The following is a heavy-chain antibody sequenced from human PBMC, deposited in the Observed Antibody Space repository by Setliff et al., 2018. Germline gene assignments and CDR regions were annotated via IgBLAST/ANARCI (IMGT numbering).Heavy chain of an antibody. V-gene: IGHV3-43*01. CDR2: ISWDGGST. D-gene: IGHD6-13*01. J-gene: IGHJ6*02. Sequence: GESLKISCAASGFTFDDYTMHWVRQAPGKGLEWVSLISWDGGSTYYADSVKGRFTISRDNSKNSLYLQMNSLRTEDTALYYCAKDIGSSWYFGYYGMDVWGQGTTVTVS. CDR3: AKDIGSSWYFGYYGMDV. CDR1: GFTFDDYT.